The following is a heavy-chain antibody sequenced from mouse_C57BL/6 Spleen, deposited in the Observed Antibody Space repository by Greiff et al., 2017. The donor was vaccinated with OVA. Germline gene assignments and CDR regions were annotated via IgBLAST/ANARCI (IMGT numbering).Heavy chain of an antibody. Sequence: VQLKQSGPELVKPGASVKISCKASGYSFTGYYMHWVKQSHGNILDWIGYIYPYNGVSSYNQKFKGKATLTVAKSSSTAYMELRSLTSEDSAVYYCARFYYGSSYYFDYWGQGTTLTVSS. V-gene: IGHV1-31*01. CDR3: ARFYYGSSYYFDY. CDR2: IYPYNGVS. CDR1: GYSFTGYY. J-gene: IGHJ2*01. D-gene: IGHD1-1*01.